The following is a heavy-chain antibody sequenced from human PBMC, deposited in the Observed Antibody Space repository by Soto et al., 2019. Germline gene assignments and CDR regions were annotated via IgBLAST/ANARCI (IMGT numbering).Heavy chain of an antibody. V-gene: IGHV3-30*18. CDR2: ISYDGSNK. CDR1: SYSISSGFF. J-gene: IGHJ6*02. Sequence: LSLTCVVSSYSISSGFFWAWIRQPPGKGLEWVAVISYDGSNKYYADSVKGRFTISRDNSKNALYLQMNSLRAEDTAVYYCAKEALDCSGGSCYSLVYYYGMDVWGQGTTVTVSS. CDR3: AKEALDCSGGSCYSLVYYYGMDV. D-gene: IGHD2-15*01.